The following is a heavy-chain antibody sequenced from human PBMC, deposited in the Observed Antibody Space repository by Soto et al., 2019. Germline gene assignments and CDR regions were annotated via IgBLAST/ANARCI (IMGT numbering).Heavy chain of an antibody. D-gene: IGHD4-17*01. CDR2: IYYSGYT. CDR1: GDSFSSADYK. J-gene: IGHJ4*02. CDR3: ARSSDYLAFDY. V-gene: IGHV4-30-4*01. Sequence: QVQLQESGPGLVKPSQTLSLTCTVSGDSFSSADYKWSWIRQPPGKGLEWIGYIYYSGYTYNNPTLNSRLSMSVETSKNQFFLKLSSVTAADTAVYYCARSSDYLAFDYWGQGTLVTVS.